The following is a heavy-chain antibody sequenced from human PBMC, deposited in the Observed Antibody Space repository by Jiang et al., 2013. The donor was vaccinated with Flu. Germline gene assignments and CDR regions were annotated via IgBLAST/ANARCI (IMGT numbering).Heavy chain of an antibody. CDR3: ARIRLDILTGYYLADY. J-gene: IGHJ4*02. D-gene: IGHD3-9*01. CDR1: GFSLDTDAVG. CDR2: IYGNDHK. V-gene: IGHV2-5*01. Sequence: KPTQTLTLTCTFSGFSLDTDAVGVGWIRQPPGMPLEWLALIYGNDHKRYSTSLKTRLTISKDTSKNQVVLTMTNMDPVDTATYYRARIRLDILTGYYLADYWGQGTLVTVSS.